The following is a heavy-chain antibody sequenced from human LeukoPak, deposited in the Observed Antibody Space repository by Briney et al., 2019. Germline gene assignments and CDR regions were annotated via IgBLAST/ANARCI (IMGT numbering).Heavy chain of an antibody. V-gene: IGHV3-53*01. Sequence: GGSLRLSCAASGFTVSSNYMSWVRQAPGKGLEWVSVIYSGGSTYYADSVKGRFTISRDNSKNTLYLQMNSLRAEDTAVYYCARDIPSREPIRYSSSATRNAFDIWGQGTMVTVSS. CDR3: ARDIPSREPIRYSSSATRNAFDI. CDR2: IYSGGST. J-gene: IGHJ3*02. D-gene: IGHD6-13*01. CDR1: GFTVSSNY.